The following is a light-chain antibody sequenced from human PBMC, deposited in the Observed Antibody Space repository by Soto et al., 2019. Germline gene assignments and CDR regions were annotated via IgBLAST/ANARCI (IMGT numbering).Light chain of an antibody. V-gene: IGKV1-27*01. CDR1: QGISNY. CDR3: QKYNSAPRT. CDR2: AAS. J-gene: IGKJ1*01. Sequence: DIQMTQSPSSLSASVGDRVTITCRASQGISNYLAWYQQKPGKVPKLLIYAASTLQSGVPSRFSGGGSGTDFTPTISSLQPEDVATYYCQKYNSAPRTFGQGTKVEIK.